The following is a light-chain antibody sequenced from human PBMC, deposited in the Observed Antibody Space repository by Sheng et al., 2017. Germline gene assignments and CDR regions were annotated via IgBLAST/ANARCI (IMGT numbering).Light chain of an antibody. CDR2: KIT. J-gene: IGLJ2*01. V-gene: IGLV3-1*01. CDR1: KLGIN. Sequence: SYELTQPPSVSVSPGQAASITCSGDKLGINMLAGISRSQASPLCWSSIKITSGPLRGSLSDSLAPTLGTQATLTISGTQATDEADYYCQAWDSSTYVVFGGGTKLTVL. CDR3: QAWDSSTYVV.